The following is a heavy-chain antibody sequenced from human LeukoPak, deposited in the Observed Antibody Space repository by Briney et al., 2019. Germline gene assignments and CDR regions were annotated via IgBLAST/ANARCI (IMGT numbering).Heavy chain of an antibody. J-gene: IGHJ3*02. D-gene: IGHD2-21*02. CDR2: IIPIFGTA. CDR1: GGTFSSYA. CDR3: ARGVVVTANYAFDI. V-gene: IGHV1-69*06. Sequence: ASVKVSCKASGGTFSSYAISWVRQAPGQGLEWMGGIIPIFGTANYAQKFQGRVTITADKSTSTAYIELSSLRSEDTAVYYCARGVVVTANYAFDIWGQGTMVTVSS.